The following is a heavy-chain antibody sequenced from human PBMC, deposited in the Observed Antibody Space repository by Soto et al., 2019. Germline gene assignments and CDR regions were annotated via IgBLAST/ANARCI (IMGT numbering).Heavy chain of an antibody. CDR1: GFIFNSYS. CDR2: ISSSSSTI. Sequence: EVQLVESGGGLAQPGGSLRLSCAASGFIFNSYSMNWVRPAPGKGLQWISYISSSSSTIHYADSVKGRFAISRDNAKNSLYLQMDSLRDEDTAVYYCARGDVKDYWGRGTLVTVSS. J-gene: IGHJ4*02. CDR3: ARGDVKDY. V-gene: IGHV3-48*02. D-gene: IGHD2-21*02.